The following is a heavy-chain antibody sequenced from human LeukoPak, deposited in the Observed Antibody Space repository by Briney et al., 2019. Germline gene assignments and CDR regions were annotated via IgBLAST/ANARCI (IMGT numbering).Heavy chain of an antibody. CDR3: ARDRSPEHYYDSSHWDYYYGMDV. CDR1: GGSISNYY. CDR2: IYYSGST. J-gene: IGHJ6*02. Sequence: SETLSLTCTVSGGSISNYYWSWIRQPPGKGLEWIGYIYYSGSTNYNPSLKSRVNISVDTSKNQFSLKLSSVTAEDTAVYYCARDRSPEHYYDSSHWDYYYGMDVWGQGTTVTVSS. D-gene: IGHD3-22*01. V-gene: IGHV4-59*01.